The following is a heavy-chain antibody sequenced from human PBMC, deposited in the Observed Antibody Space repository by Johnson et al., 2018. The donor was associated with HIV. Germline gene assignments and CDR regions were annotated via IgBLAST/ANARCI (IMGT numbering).Heavy chain of an antibody. J-gene: IGHJ3*02. D-gene: IGHD3-3*01. CDR3: AKDQGETYYNFWSGYLGNAFDI. CDR1: GFTFSSYA. V-gene: IGHV3-23*04. Sequence: VQLVESGGGLVQPGGSLRLSCAASGFTFSSYAMSWVRQAPGKGLEWVSAISGSGGSTYYADSVKGRFTISRDNSKNTLYLHMNSLRAEDTAVYYCAKDQGETYYNFWSGYLGNAFDIWGQGTMVTVSS. CDR2: ISGSGGST.